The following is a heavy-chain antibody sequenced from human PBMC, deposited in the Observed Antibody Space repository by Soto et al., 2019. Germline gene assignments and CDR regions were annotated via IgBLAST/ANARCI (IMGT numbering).Heavy chain of an antibody. CDR3: ARGYRQTGYSSSLVFDY. D-gene: IGHD6-13*01. Sequence: QVQLQESGPGLVKPSQTLSLICTVSGGSINSGGYYWNWIRQHPGKGLEWVGYIFYRGSTYYNPFLRSLDTIAADASENQSAVKLISVTAADTAVYFCARGYRQTGYSSSLVFDYWGQGTLGNVSS. CDR1: GGSINSGGYY. J-gene: IGHJ4*02. V-gene: IGHV4-31*01. CDR2: IFYRGST.